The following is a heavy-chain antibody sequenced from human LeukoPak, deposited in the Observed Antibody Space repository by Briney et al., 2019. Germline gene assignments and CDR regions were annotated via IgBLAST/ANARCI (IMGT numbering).Heavy chain of an antibody. V-gene: IGHV4-31*03. CDR2: IYHTGIT. CDR3: ARDGPLTGGFDY. D-gene: IGHD1-20*01. J-gene: IGHJ4*02. Sequence: SQTLSLSCTVSGVSIGSGGHYWTWMRQRPGEGLEWIGYIYHTGITYYNPSLKSRVTISVDTSKNQISLKLTSVSAADTALYYCARDGPLTGGFDYWGRGTLVTVSS. CDR1: GVSIGSGGHY.